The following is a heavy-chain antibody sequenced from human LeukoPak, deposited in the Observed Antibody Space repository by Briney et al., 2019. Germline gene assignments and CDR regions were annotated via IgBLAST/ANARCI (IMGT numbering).Heavy chain of an antibody. CDR3: ARARVGANLLDV. CDR1: GYTFTSYY. Sequence: GASVKVSCKASGYTFTSYYMHWVRQAPGQGLEWMGMIDPSGVSTNYAQNFQGRVTMTRDTSTSTVYMELSSLRSEDTAVYYCARARVGANLLDVWGKGTTVTVSS. V-gene: IGHV1-46*01. CDR2: IDPSGVST. J-gene: IGHJ6*04. D-gene: IGHD1-26*01.